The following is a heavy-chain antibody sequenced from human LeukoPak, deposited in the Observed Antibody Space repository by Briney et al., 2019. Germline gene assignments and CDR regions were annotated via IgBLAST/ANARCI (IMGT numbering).Heavy chain of an antibody. CDR3: ARGGYGSGSYYNVEDY. CDR2: IYYSGST. D-gene: IGHD3-10*01. J-gene: IGHJ4*02. Sequence: SETLSLTCTVSGGSISSSSYYWGWIRQPPGKGLEWIGSIYYSGSTYYNPSLKGRVTISVDTSKNQFSLKLSSVTAADTAVYYCARGGYGSGSYYNVEDYWGQGTLVTVSS. CDR1: GGSISSSSYY. V-gene: IGHV4-39*07.